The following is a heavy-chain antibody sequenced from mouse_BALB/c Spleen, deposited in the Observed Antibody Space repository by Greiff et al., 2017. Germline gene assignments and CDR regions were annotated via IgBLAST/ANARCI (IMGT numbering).Heavy chain of an antibody. CDR1: GYTFTSYV. Sequence: EVKLQESGPELVKPGASVKMSCKASGYTFTSYVMNWVKQKPGQGLEWIGYINPYNDGTKYNEKFKGKATLTSDKSSSTAYMELSSLTSEDSAVYYCARNGYYGSSYGFAYWGQGTLVTVSA. V-gene: IGHV1-14*01. CDR3: ARNGYYGSSYGFAY. J-gene: IGHJ3*01. CDR2: INPYNDGT. D-gene: IGHD1-1*01.